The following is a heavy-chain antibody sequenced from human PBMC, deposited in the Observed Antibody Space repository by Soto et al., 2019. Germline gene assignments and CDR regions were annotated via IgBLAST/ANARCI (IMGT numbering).Heavy chain of an antibody. CDR2: IHYSWSI. J-gene: IGHJ4*02. V-gene: IGHV4-59*01. Sequence: SETLSLTCTVSGGSISSYYWSGSREPPGEGLEWIGYIHYSWSIYYNPSLNSRVTMSVDTSKTQLSLKLQSVIDAATAVYFCARGAGESTPPFDYWRQGTLVNVS. CDR3: ARGAGESTPPFDY. D-gene: IGHD3-10*01. CDR1: GGSISSYY.